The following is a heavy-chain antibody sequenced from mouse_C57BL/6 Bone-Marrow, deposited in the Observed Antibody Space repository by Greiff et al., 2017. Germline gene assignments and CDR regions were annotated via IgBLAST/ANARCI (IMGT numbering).Heavy chain of an antibody. Sequence: QVQLQQSGPELVKPGASVKISCKASGYAFSSSWMNWVKQRPGKGLEWIGRIYPGDGDTNYNGKFKGKATLTADKSSSTAYMQLSSLTSDDSSVYFCARFYYGNYWAMDYWGQGTSVTVSS. D-gene: IGHD2-1*01. CDR1: GYAFSSSW. J-gene: IGHJ4*01. CDR2: IYPGDGDT. CDR3: ARFYYGNYWAMDY. V-gene: IGHV1-82*01.